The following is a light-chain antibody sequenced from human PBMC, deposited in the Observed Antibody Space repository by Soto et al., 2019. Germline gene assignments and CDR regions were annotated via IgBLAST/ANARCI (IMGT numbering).Light chain of an antibody. CDR1: QTVSSN. CDR2: GAS. J-gene: IGKJ1*01. Sequence: EIVMTQSTATLSVSPGERATLSCRDRQTVSSNLAWYQQRPGQAPRLLIYGASTRATDIPARFSGSGSETEFTLTISSLQSEDFAVYYCQHYSNWQTWTFGEGTRVDMK. CDR3: QHYSNWQTWT. V-gene: IGKV3-15*01.